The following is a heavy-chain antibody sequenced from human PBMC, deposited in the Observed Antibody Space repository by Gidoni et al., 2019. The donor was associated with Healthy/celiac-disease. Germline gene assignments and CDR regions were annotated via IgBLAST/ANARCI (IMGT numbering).Heavy chain of an antibody. J-gene: IGHJ2*01. CDR3: ARARRNCSGGSCYGVFWYFDL. Sequence: GEINHSGSTNYNPSLKSRVTISVDTSKNQFSLKLSSVTAADTAVYYCARARRNCSGGSCYGVFWYFDLWGRGTLVTVSS. V-gene: IGHV4-34*01. D-gene: IGHD2-15*01. CDR2: INHSGST.